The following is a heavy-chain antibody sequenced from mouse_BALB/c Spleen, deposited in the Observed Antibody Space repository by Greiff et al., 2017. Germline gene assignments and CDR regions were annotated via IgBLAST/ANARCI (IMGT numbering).Heavy chain of an antibody. CDR2: IYPGGGYT. D-gene: IGHD2-3*01. Sequence: VKLVESGAELVRPGTSVKISCKASGYTFTNYWLGWVKQRPGHGLEWIGDIYPGGGYTNYNEKFKGKATLTADTSSSTAYMQLSSLTSEDSAVYFCASYDGYYPYYFDYWGQGTTLTVSS. V-gene: IGHV1-63*02. CDR1: GYTFTNYW. CDR3: ASYDGYYPYYFDY. J-gene: IGHJ2*01.